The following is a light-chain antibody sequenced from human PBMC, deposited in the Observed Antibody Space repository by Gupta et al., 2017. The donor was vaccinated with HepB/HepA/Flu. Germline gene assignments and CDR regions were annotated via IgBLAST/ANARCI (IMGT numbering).Light chain of an antibody. CDR2: RND. V-gene: IGLV1-44*01. CDR3: AAWDGSLSGWV. J-gene: IGLJ3*02. Sequence: QSVLTHRPSPSPTPRQRVTISCSGGKSNIGNNAVNWFQQVPGTAPKLLIYRNDQRRSGVPDRFSGSKSGTSASLAISRLQSEDEADYYCAAWDGSLSGWVFGGGTKLTVL. CDR1: KSNIGNNA.